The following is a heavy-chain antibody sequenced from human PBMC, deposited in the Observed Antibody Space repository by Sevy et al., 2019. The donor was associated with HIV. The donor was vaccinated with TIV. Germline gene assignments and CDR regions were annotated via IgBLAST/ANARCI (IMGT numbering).Heavy chain of an antibody. J-gene: IGHJ4*02. CDR1: GFSYSSYG. V-gene: IGHV3-30*02. CDR2: IQYDGRNK. CDR3: VKEGGGEGGDH. Sequence: RGSLRLSCAASGFSYSSYGMHWVRQAPGKGLEWVAYIQYDGRNKDYADSVKGRFTISRENSKNTLDLKMNSLRVEDTAVYYCVKEGGGEGGDHWGQGTLVTVSS. D-gene: IGHD2-21*01.